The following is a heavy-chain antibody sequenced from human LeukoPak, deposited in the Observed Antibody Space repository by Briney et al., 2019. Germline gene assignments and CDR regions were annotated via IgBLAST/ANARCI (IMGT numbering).Heavy chain of an antibody. Sequence: SETLSLTCTVSGGSISSYYWIWIRHPPGKGREGIGYIYYSGTTNYNPSLKSRVTISVDTSKNQFSLKLSSVTAADTAVYYCARGVYIAAAQYAYWGQGTLVTVSS. CDR3: ARGVYIAAAQYAY. V-gene: IGHV4-59*01. CDR1: GGSISSYY. CDR2: IYYSGTT. J-gene: IGHJ4*02. D-gene: IGHD6-13*01.